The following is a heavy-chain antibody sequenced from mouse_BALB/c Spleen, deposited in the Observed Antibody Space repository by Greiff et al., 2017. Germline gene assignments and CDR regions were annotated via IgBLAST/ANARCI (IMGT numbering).Heavy chain of an antibody. CDR1: GYTFTSYW. CDR3: TREGDGYDDAMDY. J-gene: IGHJ4*01. D-gene: IGHD2-2*01. V-gene: IGHV1-69*02. Sequence: VQLQQSGAELVRPGASVKLSCKASGYTFTSYWINWVKQRPGQGLEWIGNIYPSDSYTNYNQKFKDKATLTVDKSSSTAYMQLSSPTSEDSAVYYCTREGDGYDDAMDYWGQGTSVTVSS. CDR2: IYPSDSYT.